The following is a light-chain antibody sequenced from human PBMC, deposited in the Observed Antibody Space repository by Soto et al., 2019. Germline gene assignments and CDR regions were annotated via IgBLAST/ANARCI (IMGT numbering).Light chain of an antibody. J-gene: IGKJ1*01. V-gene: IGKV3-20*01. CDR2: GAS. CDR1: QSIGNY. Sequence: EVVLSQSPATLSLSPGEGATLSFRASQSIGNYLAWYQRKPGQAPRLLIYGASNRATGIPDRFSGSGSGTDFTLTISRLEPEDFAVYYCQQYGSSGTFGQGTKVDIK. CDR3: QQYGSSGT.